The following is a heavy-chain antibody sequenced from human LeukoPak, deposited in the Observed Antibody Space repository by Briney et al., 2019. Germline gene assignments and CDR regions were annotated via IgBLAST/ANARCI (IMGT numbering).Heavy chain of an antibody. J-gene: IGHJ4*02. CDR2: ISSSGSTI. CDR1: GFTFSSYE. CDR3: ARGPADIVVVVAATTYY. Sequence: PGGSLRLSCAASGFTFSSYEMNWVRQAPGKGLEWVSYISSSGSTIYYADSVKGRFTIPRDNAKNSLYLQMNSLRAEDTAVYYCARGPADIVVVVAATTYYWGQGTLVTVSS. D-gene: IGHD2-15*01. V-gene: IGHV3-48*03.